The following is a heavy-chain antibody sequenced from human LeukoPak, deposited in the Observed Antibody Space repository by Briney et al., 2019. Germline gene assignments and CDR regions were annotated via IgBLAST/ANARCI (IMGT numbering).Heavy chain of an antibody. CDR3: ARDVTMVRGARYRPYKWFDP. V-gene: IGHV1-18*01. J-gene: IGHJ5*02. CDR2: ISTYNGNT. Sequence: ASVKVSCKASGYTFTSYGISWVRQAPGQGLEWMGWISTYNGNTNYAQKFQGRVTMTTDTSTSTAYMELRSLRSDDTAVYYCARDVTMVRGARYRPYKWFDPWGQGTLVTVSS. CDR1: GYTFTSYG. D-gene: IGHD3-10*01.